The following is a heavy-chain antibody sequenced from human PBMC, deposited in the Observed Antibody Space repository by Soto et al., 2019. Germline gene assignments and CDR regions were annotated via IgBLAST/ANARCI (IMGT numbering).Heavy chain of an antibody. J-gene: IGHJ6*02. CDR3: ARLGGYCSSTSCYGYYGMDV. D-gene: IGHD2-2*01. V-gene: IGHV4-39*01. Sequence: QLQLQESGPGLVKPSETLSLTCSVSGGSLSSGPYSWGWIRQPPGKGLEWIGTFYYSGSTHYHPSLTSRVTISVDTSKNQFSLKVTSVTAADTAMYYCARLGGYCSSTSCYGYYGMDVWGQGTTVTVSS. CDR2: FYYSGST. CDR1: GGSLSSGPYS.